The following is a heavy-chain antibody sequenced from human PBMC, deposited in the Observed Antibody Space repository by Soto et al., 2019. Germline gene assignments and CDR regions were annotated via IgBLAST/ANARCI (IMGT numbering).Heavy chain of an antibody. Sequence: QLQLQESGSGLVKPSQTLSLTCAVSGGSISSGGYSWSWIRQPPGKGLEWIGYIYHSGSTYYNPALKSRVTISGDRAKNQFSLKLGAVTAADTAVYYCAAGGGLPRYYWGQGTLVTISS. V-gene: IGHV4-30-2*01. CDR2: IYHSGST. CDR1: GGSISSGGYS. D-gene: IGHD5-12*01. J-gene: IGHJ4*02. CDR3: AAGGGLPRYY.